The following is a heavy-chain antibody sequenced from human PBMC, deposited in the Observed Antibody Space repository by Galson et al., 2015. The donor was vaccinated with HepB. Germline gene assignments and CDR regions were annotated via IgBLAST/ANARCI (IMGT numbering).Heavy chain of an antibody. Sequence: SCKASGYTFTGYYMHWVRQAPGQGLEWMGWINPNSGGTNYAQKFQGRVTMTRDTSISTAYMELSRLRSDDTAVYYCARDLVPAAHRGFDPWGQGTLVTVSS. D-gene: IGHD2-2*01. CDR3: ARDLVPAAHRGFDP. V-gene: IGHV1-2*02. CDR1: GYTFTGYY. CDR2: INPNSGGT. J-gene: IGHJ5*02.